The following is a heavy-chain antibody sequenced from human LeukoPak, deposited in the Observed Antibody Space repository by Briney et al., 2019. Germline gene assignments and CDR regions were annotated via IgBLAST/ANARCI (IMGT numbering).Heavy chain of an antibody. J-gene: IGHJ4*02. V-gene: IGHV3-30-3*01. CDR3: ARDLGAGTKIDY. Sequence: GRSLRLSCAASGFTFSSYAMHWVRQAPGKGLEWVAVISYDGSNKYYADSVKGRFTISRDNSKKTLYLQMNSLRAEDTAVYYCARDLGAGTKIDYWGQGTLVTVSS. D-gene: IGHD6-19*01. CDR1: GFTFSSYA. CDR2: ISYDGSNK.